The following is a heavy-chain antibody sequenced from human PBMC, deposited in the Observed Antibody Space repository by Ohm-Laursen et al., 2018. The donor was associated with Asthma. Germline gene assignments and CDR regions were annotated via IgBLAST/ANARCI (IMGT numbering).Heavy chain of an antibody. Sequence: GSLRLSCSASGFIFSNYGMHWVRQAPGKGLEWVANINQDGSIWGYVDSVKGRFAISRDNAHNSLYLQMNSLRAKDTAFYYCAVSIYAYGEGAYWGQGTLVTVSS. D-gene: IGHD3-10*01. J-gene: IGHJ4*02. V-gene: IGHV3-7*03. CDR1: GFIFSNYG. CDR3: AVSIYAYGEGAY. CDR2: INQDGSIW.